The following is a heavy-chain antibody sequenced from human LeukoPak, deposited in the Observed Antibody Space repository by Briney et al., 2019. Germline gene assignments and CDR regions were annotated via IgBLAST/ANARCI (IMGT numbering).Heavy chain of an antibody. CDR2: IRHKANSYTT. D-gene: IGHD2-21*02. Sequence: PGGSLRLSCAASGFTVSSNYMSWVRQAPGKGLEWVGRIRHKANSYTTEYAAPLKGRFTISRDDSKNSLYLQMNSLKTEDTAVYYCARSGVTNFDYWGQGTLVTVSS. CDR1: GFTVSSNY. J-gene: IGHJ4*02. V-gene: IGHV3-72*01. CDR3: ARSGVTNFDY.